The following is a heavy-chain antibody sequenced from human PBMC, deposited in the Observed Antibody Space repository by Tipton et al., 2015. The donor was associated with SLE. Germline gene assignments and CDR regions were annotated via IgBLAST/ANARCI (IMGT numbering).Heavy chain of an antibody. Sequence: TLSLTCTVSGGFIRSSTYYWGWIRQHPGKGLEWIASLDYSGSTYYNPSLKSRINISENTSKNQFSLKLSSVTAADTAVYYCARAVGDTSGYLDYWGLVALVTVSS. D-gene: IGHD3-22*01. J-gene: IGHJ4*02. V-gene: IGHV4-39*07. CDR2: LDYSGST. CDR3: ARAVGDTSGYLDY. CDR1: GGFIRSSTYY.